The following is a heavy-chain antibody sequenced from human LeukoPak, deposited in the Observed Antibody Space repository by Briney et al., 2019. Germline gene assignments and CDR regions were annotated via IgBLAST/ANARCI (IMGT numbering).Heavy chain of an antibody. CDR2: ISGSGDST. D-gene: IGHD3-22*01. CDR1: GFTFSTYA. Sequence: GGSLRLSCAASGFTFSTYAVNWVRQAPGKGLEWVSTISGSGDSTYYADSVKGRFTISRDNSKNTLYLQMNSLRAEDTAVYYCAKEYYYDSSSPWGQGTLVTVSS. V-gene: IGHV3-23*01. CDR3: AKEYYYDSSSP. J-gene: IGHJ5*02.